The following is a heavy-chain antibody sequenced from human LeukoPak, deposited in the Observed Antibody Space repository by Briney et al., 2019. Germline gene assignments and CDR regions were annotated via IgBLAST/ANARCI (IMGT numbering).Heavy chain of an antibody. D-gene: IGHD4-17*01. CDR3: AKDPAPSVTTPYFDY. V-gene: IGHV3-30*18. Sequence: GGSLRLSCAASGLTFSDYGMHWVRQAPGKGLEWVAMISYDGSKKNYADSVKGRFTISRDNSKNTLYLQMNSLRAEDTAVYYCAKDPAPSVTTPYFDYWGQGTLVTVSS. CDR1: GLTFSDYG. J-gene: IGHJ4*02. CDR2: ISYDGSKK.